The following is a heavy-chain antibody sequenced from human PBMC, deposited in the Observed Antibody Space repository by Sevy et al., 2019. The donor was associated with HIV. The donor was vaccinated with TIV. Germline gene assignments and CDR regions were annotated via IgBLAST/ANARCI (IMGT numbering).Heavy chain of an antibody. CDR2: INAGNGNT. Sequence: ASVKVSCKASGYTFISYALHWVRQAPGQRLEWMGWINAGNGNTKYSQKFQGRVTITRDTSASTAYIELSSLRSEDTAVYYCARVWYYYDSSGYYYDYWGQGTLVTASS. V-gene: IGHV1-3*01. D-gene: IGHD3-22*01. CDR1: GYTFISYA. J-gene: IGHJ4*02. CDR3: ARVWYYYDSSGYYYDY.